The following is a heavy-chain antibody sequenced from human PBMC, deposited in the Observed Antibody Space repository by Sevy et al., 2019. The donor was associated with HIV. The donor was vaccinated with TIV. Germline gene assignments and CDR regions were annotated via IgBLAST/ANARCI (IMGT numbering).Heavy chain of an antibody. CDR1: GGSFSSYY. CDR2: IYKNGNI. Sequence: SETLSLTCTVSGGSFSSYYWSWIRQPPGKELEWIGCIYKNGNINYNPSLKSRVTISVDRSKNQFSLKLTSVTAADTAVYYCARVTYYYDSRGYPNYYFDYWAQGTLVTVSS. CDR3: ARVTYYYDSRGYPNYYFDY. D-gene: IGHD3-22*01. J-gene: IGHJ4*02. V-gene: IGHV4-59*13.